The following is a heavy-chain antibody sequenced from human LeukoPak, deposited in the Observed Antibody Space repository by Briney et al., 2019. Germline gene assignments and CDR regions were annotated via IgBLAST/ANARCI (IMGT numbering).Heavy chain of an antibody. Sequence: SETLSLTCSVSGYSISTGYLWGWIRQPPGKGLEGIGSTYHGGTTYSNPSLKSRVTISEDTSKNQFSLKLSSVTAADTAVYYCARGSGDWTYYFDHWGQGTLVTVSS. CDR1: GYSISTGYL. V-gene: IGHV4-38-2*02. CDR2: TYHGGTT. CDR3: ARGSGDWTYYFDH. D-gene: IGHD2-21*02. J-gene: IGHJ4*02.